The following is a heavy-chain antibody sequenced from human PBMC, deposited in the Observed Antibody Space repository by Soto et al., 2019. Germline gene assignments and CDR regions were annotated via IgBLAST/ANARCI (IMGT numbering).Heavy chain of an antibody. CDR3: ARDQWEWLGPFDY. J-gene: IGHJ4*02. V-gene: IGHV3-33*01. CDR2: IWYDGSNK. D-gene: IGHD6-19*01. Sequence: PGGSLRLSCAASGFTFSSYGMHWVRQAPGKGLEWVAVIWYDGSNKYYADSVKGRFTISRDNSKNTLYLQMNSLRAEDTAVYYCARDQWEWLGPFDYWGQGTLVTVSS. CDR1: GFTFSSYG.